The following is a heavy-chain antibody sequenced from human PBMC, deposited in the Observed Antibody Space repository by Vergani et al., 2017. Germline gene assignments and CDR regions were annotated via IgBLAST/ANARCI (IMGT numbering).Heavy chain of an antibody. V-gene: IGHV4-39*01. J-gene: IGHJ4*02. D-gene: IGHD3-22*01. CDR2: MDYNGLA. CDR3: ARHVTQDYYNDSDYFDY. Sequence: QLQLQESGPGLVKPSGTLSLTCSVTGGSFFNSRYYWGWIRQPPGKGLEWIGSMDYNGLADYTPSLRRRVAISIDTSKMQFSLKLYSLNAADTAIYYCARHVTQDYYNDSDYFDYWGLGTLVTVSS. CDR1: GGSFFNSRYY.